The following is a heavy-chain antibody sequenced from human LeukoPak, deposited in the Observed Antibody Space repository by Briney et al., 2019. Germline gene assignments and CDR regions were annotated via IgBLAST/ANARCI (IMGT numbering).Heavy chain of an antibody. D-gene: IGHD3-3*01. CDR3: ASGGVAMGY. CDR1: GGSFSGYY. Sequence: SETLSLTCAVYGGSFSGYYWSWIRQPPGKGLEWIGEINHSGSTNYNTSLKSRVTISVDTSKNQFSLKLSSVTAADTAVYYCASGGVAMGYWGQGTLVTVSS. J-gene: IGHJ4*02. V-gene: IGHV4-34*01. CDR2: INHSGST.